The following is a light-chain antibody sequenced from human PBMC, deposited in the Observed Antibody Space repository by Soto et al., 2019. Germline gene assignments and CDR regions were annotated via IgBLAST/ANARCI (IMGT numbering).Light chain of an antibody. J-gene: IGLJ3*02. CDR2: DTT. CDR1: TGPVTTGHY. Sequence: QAVVTQEPSLTVSPGGTVTLTCASNTGPVTTGHYTYWLQKKTGQAPRTLIYDTTQRHPWTPARFSASLLGGKAALTLSGAQPDDEADYYCFLSHKGPWVFGGGTKLTVL. CDR3: FLSHKGPWV. V-gene: IGLV7-46*01.